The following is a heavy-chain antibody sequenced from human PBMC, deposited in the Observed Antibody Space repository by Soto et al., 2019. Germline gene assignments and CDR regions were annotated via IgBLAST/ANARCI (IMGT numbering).Heavy chain of an antibody. CDR3: ARHYGGNSVVAFDI. CDR2: IYYSGST. Sequence: QVQLQESGPGLVKPSETLSLTCTVSGGSISSYYWSWIRQPPGKGLEWIGYIYYSGSTYYNPSLKSRVTISVDTSKNQFSLKLSSVTAADTAVYYCARHYGGNSVVAFDIWGQGTMVTVSS. D-gene: IGHD4-17*01. J-gene: IGHJ3*02. CDR1: GGSISSYY. V-gene: IGHV4-59*08.